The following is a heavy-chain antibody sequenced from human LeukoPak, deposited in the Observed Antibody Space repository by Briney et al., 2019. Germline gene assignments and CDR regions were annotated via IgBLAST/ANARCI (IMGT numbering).Heavy chain of an antibody. CDR3: ARTSHYVDIAATIPYGIYYFDY. CDR2: INHGGST. CDR1: GGSFSGDF. J-gene: IGHJ4*02. D-gene: IGHD5-12*01. Sequence: SETLSLTCAVYGGSFSGDFWSWIRQSPGKGLEWIGEINHGGSTTYNPSLQSRVTMTRDTSTSTVYVELSSLRSDDTAVYYCARTSHYVDIAATIPYGIYYFDYWGQGTLVTVSS. V-gene: IGHV4-34*10.